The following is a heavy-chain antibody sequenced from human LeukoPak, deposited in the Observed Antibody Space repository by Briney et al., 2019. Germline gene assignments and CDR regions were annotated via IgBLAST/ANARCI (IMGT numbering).Heavy chain of an antibody. CDR3: ARVSDSNGYYHNDY. J-gene: IGHJ4*02. CDR2: IYYSGST. D-gene: IGHD3-22*01. CDR1: GGSISSSNYY. V-gene: IGHV4-39*07. Sequence: PSETLSLTCTVSGGSISSSNYYWGWIRQPPGKGLEWIGSIYYSGSTYYNPSLKSRVTISVDTSKNQFSLKLSSVTAADTAVYYCARVSDSNGYYHNDYWGQGTLVTVSS.